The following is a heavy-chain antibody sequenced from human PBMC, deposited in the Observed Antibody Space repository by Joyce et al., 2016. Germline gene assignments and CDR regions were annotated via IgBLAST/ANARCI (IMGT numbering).Heavy chain of an antibody. CDR3: VRHLSVLPPDY. Sequence: QLQLQESGPRLVKPSETLSLTCTVSGGSISSSSYYWGWFRHPPGKGLEWIGTFYYSGSTYHTPSLKVRVTISVATFENQFSLSLNSVTAADTAVYYCVRHLSVLPPDYWGQGALVTVSS. V-gene: IGHV4-39*01. J-gene: IGHJ4*02. CDR2: FYYSGST. D-gene: IGHD2-15*01. CDR1: GGSISSSSYY.